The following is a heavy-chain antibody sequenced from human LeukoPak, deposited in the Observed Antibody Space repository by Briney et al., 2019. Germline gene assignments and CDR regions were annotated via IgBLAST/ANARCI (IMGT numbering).Heavy chain of an antibody. D-gene: IGHD3-3*02. CDR1: GGSISSSSYY. V-gene: IGHV4-39*01. J-gene: IGHJ3*02. CDR3: ARELFSVGAFDI. Sequence: KTSETLSLTCTVSGGSISSSSYYWGWIRQPPGKGLEWIGSIYYSGSTYYNPSLKSRVTISVDTSKNQFSLKLSSVTAADTAVYYRARELFSVGAFDIWGQGTMVTVSS. CDR2: IYYSGST.